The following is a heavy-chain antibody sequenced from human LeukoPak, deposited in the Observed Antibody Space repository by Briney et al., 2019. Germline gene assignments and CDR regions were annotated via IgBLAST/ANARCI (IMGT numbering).Heavy chain of an antibody. CDR3: ARDLGSGSVDHYYYYGMDV. Sequence: GGSLRLSCAASGFTFSGYGMHWVRQAPGKGLEWVAVIWYDGSNKYYADSVKGRFTISRDNSKNTLYLQMNSLRAEDTAVYYCARDLGSGSVDHYYYYGMDVWGQGTTVTVSS. CDR1: GFTFSGYG. D-gene: IGHD3-10*02. J-gene: IGHJ6*02. CDR2: IWYDGSNK. V-gene: IGHV3-33*01.